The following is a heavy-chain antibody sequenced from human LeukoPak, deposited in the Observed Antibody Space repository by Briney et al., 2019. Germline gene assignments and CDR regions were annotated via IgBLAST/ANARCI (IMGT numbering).Heavy chain of an antibody. CDR3: ARGRPGPDIVVVPAAITDAFDI. V-gene: IGHV1-69*13. J-gene: IGHJ3*02. CDR2: IIPIFGTA. D-gene: IGHD2-2*01. Sequence: GASVKVSCKASGGTFSNYAISWVRQAPGHGLEWMGGIIPIFGTANYAQKFQGRVTITADESTSTAYMELSSLRSEDTAVYYCARGRPGPDIVVVPAAITDAFDIWGQGTMVTVSS. CDR1: GGTFSNYA.